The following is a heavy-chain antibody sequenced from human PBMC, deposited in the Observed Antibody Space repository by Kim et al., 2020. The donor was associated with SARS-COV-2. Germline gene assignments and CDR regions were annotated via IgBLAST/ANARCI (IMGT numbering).Heavy chain of an antibody. CDR2: INHSGST. CDR1: GGSFSGYY. CDR3: ARLRSGNKRYYYYGMDV. V-gene: IGHV4-34*01. J-gene: IGHJ6*01. Sequence: SETLSLTCAVYGGSFSGYYWSWIRQPPGKGLEWIGEINHSGSTNYNPSLKSRVTISVDTSKNQFSLKLSSVTAADTAVYYCARLRSGNKRYYYYGMDVWG. D-gene: IGHD6-13*01.